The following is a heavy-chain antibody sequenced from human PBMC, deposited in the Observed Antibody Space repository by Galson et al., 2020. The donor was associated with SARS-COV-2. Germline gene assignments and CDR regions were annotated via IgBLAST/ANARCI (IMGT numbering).Heavy chain of an antibody. V-gene: IGHV3-21*06. D-gene: IGHD6-19*01. CDR2: INSGSRI. CDR3: AKDNRGWSRDY. J-gene: IGHJ4*02. Sequence: GGSLRLSCAASGFTLSSSSMTWVRQAPGKGLEWVSTINSGSRIYCPDSMKGRFIISRDTVKNSLYLQMNSLRAEDTAVYYCAKDNRGWSRDYWGQGTLVTVSA. CDR1: GFTLSSSS.